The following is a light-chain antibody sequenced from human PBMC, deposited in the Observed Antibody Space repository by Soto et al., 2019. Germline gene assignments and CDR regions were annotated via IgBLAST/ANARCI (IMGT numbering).Light chain of an antibody. Sequence: EIVLTQSPGTLSLSPGEGFTLSCRAGQIVTTRQLAWYQQKPGQAPRLLVFGASSRVLGIPDRFSGSGSGTDFTLTISRLEPEDFAVYYCQQYGRSPTTFGQGTKVDIK. CDR3: QQYGRSPTT. CDR1: QIVTTRQ. V-gene: IGKV3-20*01. J-gene: IGKJ1*01. CDR2: GAS.